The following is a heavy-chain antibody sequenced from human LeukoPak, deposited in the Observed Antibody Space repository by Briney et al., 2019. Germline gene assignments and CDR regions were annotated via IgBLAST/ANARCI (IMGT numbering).Heavy chain of an antibody. CDR1: GGSITNYY. CDR3: ARGRIYYDSSGLGV. D-gene: IGHD3-22*01. J-gene: IGHJ4*02. Sequence: SETLSLTCTVSGGSITNYYWSWIRQPPGKGLEWIGNIYHSGSTNYNPSLKSRVTMSVDTSKNQFSLKLTSVTAADTAVYYCARGRIYYDSSGLGVWGQGALITVSS. V-gene: IGHV4-59*01. CDR2: IYHSGST.